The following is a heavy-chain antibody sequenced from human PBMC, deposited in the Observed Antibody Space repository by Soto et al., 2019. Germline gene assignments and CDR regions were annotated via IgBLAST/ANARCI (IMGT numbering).Heavy chain of an antibody. V-gene: IGHV3-33*01. CDR3: AREAGDSSGYYYMSYFDY. D-gene: IGHD3-22*01. CDR2: IWYDGSNK. Sequence: PGGSLRLSCAASGFTFSSYGMHWVRQAPGKGLEWVAVIWYDGSNKYYADSVKGRFTISRDNSKNTLYLQMNSLRAEDTAVYYCAREAGDSSGYYYMSYFDYWGQGTLVTVSS. J-gene: IGHJ4*02. CDR1: GFTFSSYG.